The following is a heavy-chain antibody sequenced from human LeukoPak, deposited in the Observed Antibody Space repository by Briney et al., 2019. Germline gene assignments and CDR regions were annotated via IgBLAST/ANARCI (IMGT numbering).Heavy chain of an antibody. V-gene: IGHV3-48*03. Sequence: SGGSLRLSCAASGFTFSSYEMNWVRQAPGKGLEWVSYISSSGTIYYADSVKGRFTISRDNAKNSLFLQMNSLRPEDTALYYCAKDFSSGYYYFDYWGQGTLVTVSS. J-gene: IGHJ4*02. CDR2: ISSSGTI. D-gene: IGHD3-22*01. CDR1: GFTFSSYE. CDR3: AKDFSSGYYYFDY.